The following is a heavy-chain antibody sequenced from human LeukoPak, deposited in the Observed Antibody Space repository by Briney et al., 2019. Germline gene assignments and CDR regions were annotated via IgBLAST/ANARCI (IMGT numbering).Heavy chain of an antibody. CDR2: INAGNGNT. Sequence: GASVKVSCKASGYTFTSYAMHWVRQAPGQRLEWMGWINAGNGNTKYSQKFQGRVTITRDTSASTAHMELSSLRSEDTAVYYCARDLFYDSSGAFDYWGQGTLVTVSS. CDR1: GYTFTSYA. CDR3: ARDLFYDSSGAFDY. J-gene: IGHJ4*02. V-gene: IGHV1-3*01. D-gene: IGHD3-22*01.